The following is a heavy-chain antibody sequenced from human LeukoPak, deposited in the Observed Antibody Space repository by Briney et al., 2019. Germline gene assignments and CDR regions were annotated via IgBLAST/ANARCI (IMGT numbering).Heavy chain of an antibody. V-gene: IGHV3-30-3*01. CDR2: ISYDGSNK. Sequence: GGSLRLSCAASGFTFSSYAMHWVRQAPGKGLEWVAVISYDGSNKYYADSVKGRFTISRDNSKNTLYLQMNSLRAEDTAVYYCARNGGLYDYAPYGMDVWGQGTTVTVSS. CDR1: GFTFSSYA. J-gene: IGHJ6*02. CDR3: ARNGGLYDYAPYGMDV. D-gene: IGHD5/OR15-5a*01.